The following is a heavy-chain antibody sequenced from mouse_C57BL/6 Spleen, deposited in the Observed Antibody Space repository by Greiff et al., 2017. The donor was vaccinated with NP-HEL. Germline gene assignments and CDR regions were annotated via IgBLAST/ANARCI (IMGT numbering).Heavy chain of an antibody. D-gene: IGHD2-12*01. V-gene: IGHV5-17*01. CDR2: ISSGSSTI. J-gene: IGHJ1*03. CDR3: AITTDWYFDV. CDR1: GFTFSDYG. Sequence: DVHLVESGGGLVKPGGSLKLSCAASGFTFSDYGMHWVRQAPEKGLEWVAYISSGSSTIYYADTVKGRFTISRDNAKNTLFLQMTSLRSEDTAMYYCAITTDWYFDVWGTGTTVTVSS.